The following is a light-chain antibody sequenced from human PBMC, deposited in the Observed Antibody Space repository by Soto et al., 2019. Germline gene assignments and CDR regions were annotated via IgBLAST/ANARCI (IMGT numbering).Light chain of an antibody. CDR1: SSDVGGYNY. CDR2: EVS. V-gene: IGLV2-8*01. CDR3: SSYAGSNNLYV. J-gene: IGLJ1*01. Sequence: QSALTQPPSASGSPGQSVTISCTGTSSDVGGYNYVSWYQQHPGKAPKLMIYEVSKRPSGVPDRFSGSKSGNTASLTVSGLLAEDEADYYCSSYAGSNNLYVFGTGTKLTVL.